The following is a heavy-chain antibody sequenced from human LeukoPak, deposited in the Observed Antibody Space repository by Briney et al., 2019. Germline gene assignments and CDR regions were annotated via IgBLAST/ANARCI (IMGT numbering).Heavy chain of an antibody. CDR1: GHLYRSYG. CDR2: IWYDGSKK. D-gene: IGHD6-6*01. CDR3: AKRGPEYSSADY. V-gene: IGHV3-33*06. J-gene: IGHJ4*02. Sequence: PGTSLRLSCARSGHLYRSYGMHWVRDAPGKALEWVAVIWYDGSKKYYADSVKGRFTISRDNSKNTLYLQMNSLRAEDTAVYYCAKRGPEYSSADYWGQGTLVTVSS.